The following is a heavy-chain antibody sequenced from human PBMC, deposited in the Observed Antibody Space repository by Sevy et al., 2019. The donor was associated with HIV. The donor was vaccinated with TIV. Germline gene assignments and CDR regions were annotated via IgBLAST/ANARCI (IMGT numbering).Heavy chain of an antibody. CDR3: ARDPNFVIAAETYFDY. V-gene: IGHV7-4-1*02. D-gene: IGHD6-6*01. J-gene: IGHJ4*02. CDR2: INTNTGNP. Sequence: ASVKVSCKASGYTFPSYAMNWVRQAPGQGLEWMGWINTNTGNPTYAQGFTGRFVFSLDTSVSTAYLQISSLKAEDTAGYYCARDPNFVIAAETYFDYWGQGTLVTVSS. CDR1: GYTFPSYA.